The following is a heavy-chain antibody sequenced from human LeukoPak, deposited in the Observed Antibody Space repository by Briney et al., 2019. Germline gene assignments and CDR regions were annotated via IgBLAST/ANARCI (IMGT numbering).Heavy chain of an antibody. J-gene: IGHJ4*02. CDR2: ICSSGSA. CDR3: ARRSPYSSGWSSYFDY. D-gene: IGHD6-19*01. CDR1: GGSISSYC. Sequence: SETLSLTCSVSGGSISSYCWSWIRQPPGKGLEWIGYICSSGSANYNPSLKSRVTISVDTSKNQFSLKLSSVTAADTAVYYCARRSPYSSGWSSYFDYWGQGTLVTVSS. V-gene: IGHV4-4*08.